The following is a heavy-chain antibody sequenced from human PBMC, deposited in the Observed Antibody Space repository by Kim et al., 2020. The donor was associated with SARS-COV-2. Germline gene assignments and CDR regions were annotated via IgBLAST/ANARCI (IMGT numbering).Heavy chain of an antibody. CDR3: ARGELLWNI. Sequence: GCTGYADSEKSRFTISSDNAKNALYLRMNSLRDEDTALYYCARGELLWNIWGQGTLVTVSS. J-gene: IGHJ4*02. V-gene: IGHV3-20*03. CDR2: GCT. D-gene: IGHD3-10*01.